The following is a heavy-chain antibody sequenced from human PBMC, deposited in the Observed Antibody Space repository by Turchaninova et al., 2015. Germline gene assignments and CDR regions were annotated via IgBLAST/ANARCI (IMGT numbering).Heavy chain of an antibody. CDR3: ATRLHSSSPYFDH. CDR2: IYDSGNT. CDR1: GYSLSRGYY. J-gene: IGHJ4*02. Sequence: QVQLQESGPGLLKPVDTLSLTFGLSGYSLSRGYYCGWIRQPPWKGLEWIASIYDSGNTYYNPSLKSRVTISVDTSKNQFSLSLSSVTAADTAVYYCATRLHSSSPYFDHWGQGTLVTVSS. V-gene: IGHV4-38-2*01. D-gene: IGHD6-6*01.